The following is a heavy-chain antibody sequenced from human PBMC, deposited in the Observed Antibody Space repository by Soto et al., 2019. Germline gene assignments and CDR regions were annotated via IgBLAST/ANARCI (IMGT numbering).Heavy chain of an antibody. CDR3: ARSLLNGMDV. Sequence: GSLRLSCTASGFTFGDYAVNWVRQAPGKGLEWVGFIRSKAYGGTPEYAASVKGRFTISRDDSKSIAYLQMNSLKTEDTAVFYCARSLLNGMDVWGPGTTVAVYS. CDR1: GFTFGDYA. D-gene: IGHD2-15*01. CDR2: IRSKAYGGTP. V-gene: IGHV3-49*04. J-gene: IGHJ6*02.